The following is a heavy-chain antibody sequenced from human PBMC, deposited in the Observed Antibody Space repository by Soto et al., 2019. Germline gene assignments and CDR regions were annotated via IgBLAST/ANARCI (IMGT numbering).Heavy chain of an antibody. CDR2: INAGNGNT. CDR1: GYTFTSYA. J-gene: IGHJ5*02. CDR3: ARAWYKLIYTWFEP. D-gene: IGHD2-2*01. V-gene: IGHV1-3*01. Sequence: ASVKVSCKASGYTFTSYAMHWVRQAPGQRLEWMGWINAGNGNTKYSQKFQGGVIITRDTSASTVYMQLSNLRSEDTAVYYCARAWYKLIYTWFEPLGQGTLVIVSS.